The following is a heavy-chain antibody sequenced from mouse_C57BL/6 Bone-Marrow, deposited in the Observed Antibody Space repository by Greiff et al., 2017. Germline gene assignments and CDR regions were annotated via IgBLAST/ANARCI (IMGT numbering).Heavy chain of an antibody. CDR1: GFSLTSYG. V-gene: IGHV2-5*01. CDR3: AKNRGYDYDNAMDY. J-gene: IGHJ4*01. D-gene: IGHD2-4*01. Sequence: QVQLKESGPGLVQPSQSLSITCTVSGFSLTSYGVHWVRQSPGKGLEWLGVIWRGGSTDYNAAFMSRLSITKDNSKSQVFFKMNSLQADDTAIYYCAKNRGYDYDNAMDYWGQGTSVTVSS. CDR2: IWRGGST.